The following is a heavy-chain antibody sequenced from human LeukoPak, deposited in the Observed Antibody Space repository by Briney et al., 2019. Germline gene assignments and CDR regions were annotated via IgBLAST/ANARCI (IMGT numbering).Heavy chain of an antibody. J-gene: IGHJ6*03. CDR1: GGTFSSYA. CDR3: ARDSGRYYYYYMDV. Sequence: ASVKVSCKASGGTFSSYAISWVRQAPGQGLEWMGRIIPIFGTANYAQKFQGRVTITTDESTSTAYMELSSLRSEDMAVYYCARDSGRYYYYYMDVWGKGTTVTVSS. CDR2: IIPIFGTA. V-gene: IGHV1-69*05.